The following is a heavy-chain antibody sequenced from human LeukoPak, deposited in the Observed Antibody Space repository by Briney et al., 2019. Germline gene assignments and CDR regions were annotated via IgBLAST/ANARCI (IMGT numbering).Heavy chain of an antibody. V-gene: IGHV4-59*01. J-gene: IGHJ3*02. Sequence: SETLSLTCTVSGGSISGFSWSWIRQSPEKGLEWIGYLFQTGSTDYNPSLESRVTISVDTSKNQFSLGLTSVTAADTAVYYCARAMYYDILTGLDAFDIWDQGTMVTVSS. CDR3: ARAMYYDILTGLDAFDI. CDR2: LFQTGST. D-gene: IGHD3-9*01. CDR1: GGSISGFS.